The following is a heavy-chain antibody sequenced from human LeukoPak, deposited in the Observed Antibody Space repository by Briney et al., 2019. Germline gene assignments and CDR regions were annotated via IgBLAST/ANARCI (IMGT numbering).Heavy chain of an antibody. D-gene: IGHD6-13*01. CDR1: GYTFTGYY. V-gene: IGHV1-2*02. J-gene: IGHJ3*02. CDR3: ARAGRAAAGQIHAFDI. CDR2: INPNSGGT. Sequence: ASVTVSCKASGYTFTGYYMHWVRPAPGQGLEWMGWINPNSGGTNYAQKFQGRVTMTRDTSISTAYMELSRLRSDDTAVYYCARAGRAAAGQIHAFDIWGQGTMVTVSS.